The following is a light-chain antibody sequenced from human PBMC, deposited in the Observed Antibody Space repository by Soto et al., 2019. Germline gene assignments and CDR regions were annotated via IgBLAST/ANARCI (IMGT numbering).Light chain of an antibody. J-gene: IGKJ3*01. V-gene: IGKV1-6*01. CDR1: QGIKND. Sequence: AIQMTQSPSSLSASVGDRVTITCRASQGIKNDLGWYQQKPGKAPQLLIYGASTLQSGVPSRFSGSISGKDFTLTISSLQPEDFATYYCLQDFSYPRTFGPGTKVEIK. CDR2: GAS. CDR3: LQDFSYPRT.